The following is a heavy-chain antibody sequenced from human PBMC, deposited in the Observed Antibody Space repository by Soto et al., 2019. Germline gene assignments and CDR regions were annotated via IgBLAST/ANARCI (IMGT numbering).Heavy chain of an antibody. J-gene: IGHJ5*02. Sequence: QVQLVESGGGVVQPGRSLRLSCAASGFMFSLYDIHWVRQAPGKGLEWVSVISYDGGYKYYAESVKGRFTISRDNSRNILDLQVDGLTAEDPAVYYCARDDLDVTGGSRTVGSGPVGDLWGRGTLVTVSS. CDR3: ARDDLDVTGGSRTVGSGPVGDL. CDR2: ISYDGGYK. V-gene: IGHV3-30*03. CDR1: GFMFSLYD. D-gene: IGHD4-4*01.